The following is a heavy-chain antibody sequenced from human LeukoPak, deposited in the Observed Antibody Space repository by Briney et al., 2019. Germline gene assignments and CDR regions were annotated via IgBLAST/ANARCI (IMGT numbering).Heavy chain of an antibody. D-gene: IGHD1-26*01. V-gene: IGHV3-23*01. CDR2: ISGSGGST. J-gene: IGHJ4*02. CDR1: GFTFSSYA. Sequence: GGSLRLSCAASGFTFSSYAMNWVRQAPGKGLEWVSAISGSGGSTYYADSVKGRFTISRDNSKNTLYLQMNSLRAEDTAVYYCAKAFSGSPTTFDYWGQGTLVTVSS. CDR3: AKAFSGSPTTFDY.